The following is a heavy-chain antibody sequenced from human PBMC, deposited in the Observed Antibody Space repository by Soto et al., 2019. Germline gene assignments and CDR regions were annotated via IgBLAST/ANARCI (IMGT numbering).Heavy chain of an antibody. J-gene: IGHJ4*02. D-gene: IGHD2-15*01. CDR2: INSDGSST. CDR1: GFTFSSYW. CDR3: VRTSLVVAAATREDY. Sequence: EVQLVESGGGLVQPGGSLRLSCAASGFTFSSYWMHWVRHAPGKGLVWVSRINSDGSSTSYADSVKGRFTISRDNAKNTLSLQMNSLRAEDTAVYYCVRTSLVVAAATREDYWGQGTLVTVSS. V-gene: IGHV3-74*01.